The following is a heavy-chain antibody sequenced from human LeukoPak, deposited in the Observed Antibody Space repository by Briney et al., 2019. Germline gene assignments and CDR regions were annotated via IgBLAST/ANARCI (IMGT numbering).Heavy chain of an antibody. D-gene: IGHD2/OR15-2a*01. CDR3: ARSPHLLQRAFDI. CDR2: IYYSGST. J-gene: IGHJ3*02. V-gene: IGHV4-59*01. Sequence: XETLSLTCTVSGGSISSYYWSWIRQPPGKGLEWMGYIYYSGSTNYNPSLKSRVTISVDTSKNQFSLKLSSVTAADTAVYYCARSPHLLQRAFDIWGQGTMVTVSS. CDR1: GGSISSYY.